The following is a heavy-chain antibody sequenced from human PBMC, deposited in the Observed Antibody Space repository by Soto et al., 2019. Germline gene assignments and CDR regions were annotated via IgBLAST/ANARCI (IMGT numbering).Heavy chain of an antibody. CDR2: VFDSGNT. CDR3: ARAVPPDY. J-gene: IGHJ4*02. V-gene: IGHV4-59*01. CDR1: GGSIRGFY. Sequence: PSETLSLTCTVSGGSIRGFYWSWIRQPLGKGLEWIGYVFDSGNTNYNPSLKSRVTISVDTSKNQFTLEMTSVTATDTAVYYCARAVPPDYWGQGTLVTVSS.